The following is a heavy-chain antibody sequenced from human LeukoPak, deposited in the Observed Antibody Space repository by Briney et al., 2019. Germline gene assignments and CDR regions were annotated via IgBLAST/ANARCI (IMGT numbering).Heavy chain of an antibody. D-gene: IGHD3-10*01. CDR1: GYRFTDYY. Sequence: EASVKVSCKASGYRFTDYYVHWVRQAPGQGLEWMGWINPNNGGTTLARKFQGRVTMTRDTSISTTNMELRWLRSDDTAVYYCARDNYGSGSYFVVWGQGTTVTVSS. J-gene: IGHJ6*02. CDR2: INPNNGGT. CDR3: ARDNYGSGSYFVV. V-gene: IGHV1-2*02.